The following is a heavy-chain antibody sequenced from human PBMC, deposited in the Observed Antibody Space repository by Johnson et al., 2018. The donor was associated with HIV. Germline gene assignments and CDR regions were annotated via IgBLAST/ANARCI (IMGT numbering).Heavy chain of an antibody. V-gene: IGHV3-20*04. CDR3: ARGGVYSSPHDAFDV. J-gene: IGHJ3*01. Sequence: VQLVESGGGVVRPGGSLRLSCAASGFTFDDYDMTWVRQGPGKGLEWVSGINYDGTNTSYADFVKGRFTISRDNAKNTLFLQMDSLRAEDTAVYYCARGGVYSSPHDAFDVWGQGTMVTVSS. CDR1: GFTFDDYD. CDR2: INYDGTNT. D-gene: IGHD6-13*01.